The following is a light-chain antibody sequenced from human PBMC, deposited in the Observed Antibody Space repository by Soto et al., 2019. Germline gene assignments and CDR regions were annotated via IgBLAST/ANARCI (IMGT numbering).Light chain of an antibody. J-gene: IGKJ4*01. CDR2: AAS. CDR3: HQHNNWPLT. CDR1: ENVNNY. V-gene: IGKV3-15*01. Sequence: EIVMTQSPATLSVSPGERATLSCRASENVNNYLAWYQQKPGQAPRLLIYAASTRATGIPARFSGSGSRTEFTLTISSLQSEDCAVYYCHQHNNWPLTFG.